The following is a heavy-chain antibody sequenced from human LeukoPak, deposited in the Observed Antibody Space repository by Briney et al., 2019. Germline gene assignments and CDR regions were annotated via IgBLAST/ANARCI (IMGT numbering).Heavy chain of an antibody. V-gene: IGHV3-30*02. J-gene: IGHJ4*02. Sequence: PGGSLRLSCAASGFTFSSYWMHWVRLAPGKGLEWVTFIRYDGSNTYAESVKGRFTISRDNSKNTVYLQMNSLAIEDTAIYYCAKNRWGSVATPDSWGQGTVVTVSS. CDR1: GFTFSSYW. CDR3: AKNRWGSVATPDS. CDR2: IRYDGSNT. D-gene: IGHD5-12*01.